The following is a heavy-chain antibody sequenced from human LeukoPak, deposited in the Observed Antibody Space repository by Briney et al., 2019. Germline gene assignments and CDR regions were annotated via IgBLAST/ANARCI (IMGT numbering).Heavy chain of an antibody. Sequence: GGSLRLSCAASGFTFSSYAMSWVRQAPGKGLEWVSVISGSGGSTYNAVSVKGRFTISRDNSKNTLYLQMNSLRVEDTAVYYCARGGWLGKSQRVDYWGQGTLVTVSS. CDR2: ISGSGGST. V-gene: IGHV3-23*01. CDR1: GFTFSSYA. D-gene: IGHD6-19*01. CDR3: ARGGWLGKSQRVDY. J-gene: IGHJ4*02.